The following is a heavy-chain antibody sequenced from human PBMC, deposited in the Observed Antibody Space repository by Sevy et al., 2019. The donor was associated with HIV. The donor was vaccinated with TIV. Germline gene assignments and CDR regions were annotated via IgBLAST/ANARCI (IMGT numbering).Heavy chain of an antibody. J-gene: IGHJ3*01. Sequence: GGSLRLSCAASGFTFSSYPMHWVRQAPGKGLEWVSFISFDGTDKYYADSVKGRFTITRDNSKNTLFLQMNSLRAEDTAFYYCVRETTMVPRAAFDFWGQGTMVTVSS. CDR3: VRETTMVPRAAFDF. CDR1: GFTFSSYP. V-gene: IGHV3-30-3*01. D-gene: IGHD3-10*01. CDR2: ISFDGTDK.